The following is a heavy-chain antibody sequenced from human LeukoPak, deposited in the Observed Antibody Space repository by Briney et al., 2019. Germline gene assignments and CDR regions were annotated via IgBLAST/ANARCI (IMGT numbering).Heavy chain of an antibody. CDR1: GYTFTGYY. Sequence: ASVKVSCKASGYTFTGYYMHWVRQAPGQGLEWMGWINPNSGGTNYAQKFQGRVTMTRDTSISTAYMELSRLRSDDTAVYYCGRDVRIVGATPIDYWGQGTLVTVSS. J-gene: IGHJ4*02. V-gene: IGHV1-2*02. CDR3: GRDVRIVGATPIDY. D-gene: IGHD1-26*01. CDR2: INPNSGGT.